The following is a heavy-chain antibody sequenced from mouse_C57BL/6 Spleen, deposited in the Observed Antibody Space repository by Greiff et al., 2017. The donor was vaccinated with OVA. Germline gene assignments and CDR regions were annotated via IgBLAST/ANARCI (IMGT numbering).Heavy chain of an antibody. V-gene: IGHV3-8*01. CDR3: ARDFYYDYDWYFDV. Sequence: DVKLQESGPGLAKPSQTLSLTCSVTGYSITSDYWNWIRKFPGNKLEYMGYISYSGSTYYNPSLKSRISITRDTSKNQYYLQLNSVTTEDTAVYYCARDFYYDYDWYFDVWGTGTTVTVSS. D-gene: IGHD2-4*01. CDR2: ISYSGST. J-gene: IGHJ1*03. CDR1: GYSITSDY.